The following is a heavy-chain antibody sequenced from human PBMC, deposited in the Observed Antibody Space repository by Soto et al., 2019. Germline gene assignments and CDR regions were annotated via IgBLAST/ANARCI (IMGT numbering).Heavy chain of an antibody. D-gene: IGHD2-8*01. J-gene: IGHJ6*04. Sequence: EVQLVESGGGLVQPGGSLRLSCVASGFTVSNNYMTWVRQAPGKGMEWVSNMYSGGGTYSTDSVKGRFTISRDSSTNTLYLPMDNVRAEDTAVYYCARDPGVNWAWGKGTTVTVSS. V-gene: IGHV3-66*01. CDR1: GFTVSNNY. CDR3: ARDPGVNWA. CDR2: MYSGGGT.